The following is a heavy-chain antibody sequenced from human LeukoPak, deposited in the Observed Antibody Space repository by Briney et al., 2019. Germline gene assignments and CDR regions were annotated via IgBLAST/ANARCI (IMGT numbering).Heavy chain of an antibody. V-gene: IGHV3-74*03. Sequence: GGSLRLSCAAFGFTFSDYWMHWVRQAPGKGLEWVARIYSDVRRIKYADSVKGRFTISRDNDKNTLYLQMNALRVEDTAVYYCATSPVISRDWGQGTLVTVSS. D-gene: IGHD2-21*01. J-gene: IGHJ4*02. CDR1: GFTFSDYW. CDR2: IYSDVRRI. CDR3: ATSPVISRD.